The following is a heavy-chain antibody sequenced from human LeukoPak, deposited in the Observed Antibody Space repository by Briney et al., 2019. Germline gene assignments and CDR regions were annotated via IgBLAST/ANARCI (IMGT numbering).Heavy chain of an antibody. CDR3: AKPYYYDSSGYLIHYYFDY. Sequence: PGGSLRLSCAASGFTFSSYGMHWVRQAPGKGLEWVAVISYDGSNKYYADSVKGRFTISRDNSKNTLYLQMNSLRAEDTAVYYCAKPYYYDSSGYLIHYYFDYWGQGTLVTVSS. CDR1: GFTFSSYG. CDR2: ISYDGSNK. D-gene: IGHD3-22*01. V-gene: IGHV3-30*18. J-gene: IGHJ4*02.